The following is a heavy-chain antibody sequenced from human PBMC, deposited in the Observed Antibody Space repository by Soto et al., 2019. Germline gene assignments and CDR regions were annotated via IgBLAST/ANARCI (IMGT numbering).Heavy chain of an antibody. Sequence: SETLSLTCAVYGGSFSGYYWSWIRQPPGKGLEWIGEINHSGGTNYNPSLKSRVTISVDTSKNQFSLKLSSVTAADTAVYYCARGLGYSYLDYWGQGTLVTVSS. J-gene: IGHJ4*02. CDR2: INHSGGT. D-gene: IGHD5-18*01. CDR3: ARGLGYSYLDY. CDR1: GGSFSGYY. V-gene: IGHV4-34*01.